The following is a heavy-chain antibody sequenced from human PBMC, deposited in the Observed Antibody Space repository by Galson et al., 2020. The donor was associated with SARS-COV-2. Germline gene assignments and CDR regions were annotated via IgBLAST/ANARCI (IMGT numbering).Heavy chain of an antibody. CDR3: ASAYTYYDILTGYPLSY. Sequence: SQTLSLTCTVSGGSISSGGYYWSWIRQHPGKGLEWIGYIYYSGSTYYNPSLKSRVTISVDTSKNQFSLKLSSVTAADTAVYYCASAYTYYDILTGYPLSYWGQGTLVTVSS. CDR1: GGSISSGGYY. V-gene: IGHV4-31*03. CDR2: IYYSGST. J-gene: IGHJ4*02. D-gene: IGHD3-9*01.